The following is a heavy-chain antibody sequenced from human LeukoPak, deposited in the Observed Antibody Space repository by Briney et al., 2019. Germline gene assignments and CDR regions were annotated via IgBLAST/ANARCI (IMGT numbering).Heavy chain of an antibody. J-gene: IGHJ6*03. CDR3: ARFSPFRRSGSYSSYYYYMDI. V-gene: IGHV1-2*02. Sequence: ASVKVSCKASGYTFTGYYMHWVRQAPGQELEWMGWINPNSGGTNYAQKFQGRVTMTRDTSISTAYMELSRLRSDDTAVYYCARFSPFRRSGSYSSYYYYMDIWGKGATVTISS. CDR2: INPNSGGT. CDR1: GYTFTGYY. D-gene: IGHD3-10*01.